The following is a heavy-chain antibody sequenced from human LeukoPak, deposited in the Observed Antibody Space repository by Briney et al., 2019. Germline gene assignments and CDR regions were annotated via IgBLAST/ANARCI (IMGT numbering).Heavy chain of an antibody. CDR2: ISGSGGST. V-gene: IGHV3-23*01. Sequence: PGGSLRLSCAASGFTFSSYAMSWVRQAPGKGLEWVSAISGSGGSTYYADSVKGRFTISRDNSKNTLYLQMNSLRAEDTAVYYCAKGPKDIVVVPAAIYPDYWGQGTPVTVSS. D-gene: IGHD2-2*01. CDR1: GFTFSSYA. CDR3: AKGPKDIVVVPAAIYPDY. J-gene: IGHJ4*02.